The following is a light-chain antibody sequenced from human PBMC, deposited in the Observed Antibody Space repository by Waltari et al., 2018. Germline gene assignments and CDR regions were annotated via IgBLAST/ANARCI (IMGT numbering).Light chain of an antibody. CDR2: LNSDGSH. J-gene: IGLJ3*02. V-gene: IGLV4-69*01. Sequence: QLVLTQSPSASVSLGASVKLTCTLSSGHSSYAIAWHPQQPEKGPRYLMKLNSDGSHSKGDGIPDRFSGSSSGAERYLTISSLQSEDEADYYCQTWGTGIRVFGGGTKLTVL. CDR3: QTWGTGIRV. CDR1: SGHSSYA.